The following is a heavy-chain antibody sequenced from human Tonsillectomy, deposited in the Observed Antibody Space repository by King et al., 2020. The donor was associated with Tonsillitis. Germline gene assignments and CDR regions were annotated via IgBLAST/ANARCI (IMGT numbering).Heavy chain of an antibody. CDR1: GESFSGYY. CDR3: ARASAAQTLDY. V-gene: IGHV4-34*01. J-gene: IGHJ4*02. Sequence: VQLQQWGAGLLKPSETLSLTCAVYGESFSGYYWNWSRQPPGKGLEWIGEINRGGSTNYNPSLKSRVTLSVDTSKNQFSLRLSSVTAADTAVYYCARASAAQTLDYWGQGTLVTVSS. D-gene: IGHD6-13*01. CDR2: INRGGST.